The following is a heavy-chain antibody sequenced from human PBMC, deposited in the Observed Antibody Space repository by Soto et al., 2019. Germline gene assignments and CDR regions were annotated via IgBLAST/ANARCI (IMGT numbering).Heavy chain of an antibody. D-gene: IGHD6-13*01. CDR2: IRSKAYGGTT. Sequence: SLRLSCTASGFTFGDYAMSWVRQAPGKGLEWVGFIRSKAYGGTTEYAASVKGRFTISRDDSKSIAYLQMNSLKTEDTAVYYCTIVSAGYSSSWGQGTLVTVSS. CDR1: GFTFGDYA. CDR3: TIVSAGYSSS. J-gene: IGHJ4*02. V-gene: IGHV3-49*04.